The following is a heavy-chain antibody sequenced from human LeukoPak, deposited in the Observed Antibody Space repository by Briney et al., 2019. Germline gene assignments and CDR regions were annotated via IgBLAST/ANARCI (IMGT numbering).Heavy chain of an antibody. CDR3: AKGTFDYYDSSGCYSHDYYYYGMDV. CDR1: GFTFSSYA. J-gene: IGHJ6*02. Sequence: PGGSLRLSCAASGFTFSSYAMSWVRQAPGKGLEWVSAISGSGGSTYYADSVKGRFTISRDNSKNTLYLQMNSLRAEDTAVYYCAKGTFDYYDSSGCYSHDYYYYGMDVWGQGTTVTVSS. D-gene: IGHD3-22*01. V-gene: IGHV3-23*01. CDR2: ISGSGGST.